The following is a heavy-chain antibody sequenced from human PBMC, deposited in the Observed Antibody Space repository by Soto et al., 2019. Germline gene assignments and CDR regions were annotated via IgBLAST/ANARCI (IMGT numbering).Heavy chain of an antibody. Sequence: EVQLVESGGGLVQPGESLRLSCAASGFTFDYYWMHWVRQAPGKGLVWVSRVHSDGTTTTYADSVKGRFTISRDNARNTVSLQMSGLSAEDTAIYYCARGDRGGFDLWGHGTVVTVSS. J-gene: IGHJ3*01. V-gene: IGHV3-74*01. CDR3: ARGDRGGFDL. D-gene: IGHD3-10*01. CDR2: VHSDGTTT. CDR1: GFTFDYYW.